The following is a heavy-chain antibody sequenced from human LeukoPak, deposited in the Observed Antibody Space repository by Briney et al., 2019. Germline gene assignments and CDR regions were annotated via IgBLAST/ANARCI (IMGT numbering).Heavy chain of an antibody. CDR3: TAGTPAFDI. V-gene: IGHV3-13*01. CDR2: IGTAGDT. D-gene: IGHD6-19*01. J-gene: IGHJ3*02. Sequence: AGGSLRLSCAASRFTFNNYGKSWVRQAPGKGLEWVSAIGTAGDTYYPGSVKGRFTISRENAKNSLYLQMNSLRAGDTAVYYCTAGTPAFDIWGQGTMVTVSS. CDR1: RFTFNNYG.